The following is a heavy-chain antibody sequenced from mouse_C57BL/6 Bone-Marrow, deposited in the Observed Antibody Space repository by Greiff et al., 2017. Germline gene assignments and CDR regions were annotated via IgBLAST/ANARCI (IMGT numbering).Heavy chain of an antibody. J-gene: IGHJ4*01. D-gene: IGHD2-4*01. V-gene: IGHV14-4*01. CDR2: IDPENGDT. Sequence: VQLQQSGAELVRPGASVKLSCTASGFNIKDYYMHWVKQRPEQGLEWIGWIDPENGDTEYASKFPGKATITVDTSSNTAYMQLSSLTSEDTAVYYCTTDWEDYDGRGYYAMDYWGQGTSVTVSS. CDR3: TTDWEDYDGRGYYAMDY. CDR1: GFNIKDYY.